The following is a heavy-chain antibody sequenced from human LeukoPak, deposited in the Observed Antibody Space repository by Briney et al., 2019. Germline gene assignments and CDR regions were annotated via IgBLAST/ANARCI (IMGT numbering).Heavy chain of an antibody. D-gene: IGHD3-16*02. CDR3: AKSAREIVMYYMDV. V-gene: IGHV3-30*18. CDR2: ISYDGSNK. J-gene: IGHJ6*03. Sequence: GGSLRLSCAASGFTFSSYGMHWVRQAPGKGLEWVAVISYDGSNKYYADSVKGRFTISRDNSKNTLYLQMNSLRAEDTAVYYCAKSAREIVMYYMDVWGKGTTVTISS. CDR1: GFTFSSYG.